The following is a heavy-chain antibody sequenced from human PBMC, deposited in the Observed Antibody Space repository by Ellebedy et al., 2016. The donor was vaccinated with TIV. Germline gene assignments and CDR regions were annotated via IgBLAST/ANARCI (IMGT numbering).Heavy chain of an antibody. J-gene: IGHJ5*02. D-gene: IGHD2-2*01. V-gene: IGHV1-18*04. Sequence: AASVKVSCKTSGYTFTSYGISWVRQAPGQGLEWMGWISAYNGNTNYAQMLQGRVTMTTDTFTSTAYMELRSLRSDHTAVYYCARYCNSTTCSNWFDPWGQGTLVTVSS. CDR1: GYTFTSYG. CDR3: ARYCNSTTCSNWFDP. CDR2: ISAYNGNT.